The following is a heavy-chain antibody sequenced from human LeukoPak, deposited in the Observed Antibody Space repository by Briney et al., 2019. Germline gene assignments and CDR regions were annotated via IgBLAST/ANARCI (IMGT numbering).Heavy chain of an antibody. Sequence: PGGSLRLSCAASGFTFSSYSMNWVRQAPGKGLEWVSYISTSSSTIYYADSVKGRFTIPRDNAKDSLYLQMNSLRAEDTAVYYCARGPGSMDVWGQGTTVTVSS. V-gene: IGHV3-48*01. J-gene: IGHJ6*02. CDR1: GFTFSSYS. CDR3: ARGPGSMDV. CDR2: ISTSSSTI.